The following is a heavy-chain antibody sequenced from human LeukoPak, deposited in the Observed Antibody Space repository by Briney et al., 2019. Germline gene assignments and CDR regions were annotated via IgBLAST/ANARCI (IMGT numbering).Heavy chain of an antibody. CDR2: ISYDGSNK. CDR1: GFTFSSYG. Sequence: PGRSLRLSCAASGFTFSSYGMHWVRQAPGKGLEWVAVISYDGSNKYYADSVKGRVTISRDNSKNTLYLQMNSLRVEDTAVYYCARGDYDSSNYYLAGTGFDCWGQGTLVTVSS. V-gene: IGHV3-30*03. D-gene: IGHD3-22*01. J-gene: IGHJ4*02. CDR3: ARGDYDSSNYYLAGTGFDC.